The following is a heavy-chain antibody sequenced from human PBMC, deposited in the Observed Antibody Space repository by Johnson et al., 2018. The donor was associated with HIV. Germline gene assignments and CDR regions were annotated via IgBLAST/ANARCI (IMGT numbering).Heavy chain of an antibody. J-gene: IGHJ3*02. V-gene: IGHV3-13*01. CDR2: IGAAGDT. CDR3: ARTLGFGTEDAFDI. Sequence: VQLMESGGGLVQPGGSLRLSCVASGFTFSSYDMHWVRQATGKGLEWVSAIGAAGDTYYPGSVKGRFTISRENAKNSLYLQMNSLRAGDTAVYYCARTLGFGTEDAFDIWGQGTMVTVSS. D-gene: IGHD3-10*01. CDR1: GFTFSSYD.